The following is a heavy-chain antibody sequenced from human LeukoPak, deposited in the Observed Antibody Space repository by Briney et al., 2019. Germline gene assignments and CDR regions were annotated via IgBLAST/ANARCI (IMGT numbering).Heavy chain of an antibody. Sequence: PGGSLRLSCAASGFTFSSYWMSWVRQAPGKGLEWVANIKQDGSEKYYVDSVKGRFTISRDNAKNSLYLQMNSLRAEDTAVYYCAREVVAALYYFDYWGQGTLVTVSP. D-gene: IGHD2-15*01. CDR1: GFTFSSYW. J-gene: IGHJ4*02. CDR2: IKQDGSEK. CDR3: AREVVAALYYFDY. V-gene: IGHV3-7*01.